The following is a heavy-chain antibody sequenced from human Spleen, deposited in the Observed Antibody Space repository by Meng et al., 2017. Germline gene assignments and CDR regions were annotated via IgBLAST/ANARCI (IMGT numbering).Heavy chain of an antibody. D-gene: IGHD6-13*01. CDR3: AKWAGYSNSWYSDY. CDR2: INPNSGGT. Sequence: ASVKVSCKASGYTSSGYSMHWVRQAPGQGLEWMGWINPNSGGTNYAQTFQGRVTMTRDTSISTAYMELSRLRSDDTAVYYCAKWAGYSNSWYSDYWGQGTLVTVSS. CDR1: GYTSSGYS. V-gene: IGHV1-2*02. J-gene: IGHJ4*02.